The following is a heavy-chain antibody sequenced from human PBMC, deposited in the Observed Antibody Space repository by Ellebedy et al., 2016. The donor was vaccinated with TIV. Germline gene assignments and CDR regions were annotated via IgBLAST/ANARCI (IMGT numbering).Heavy chain of an antibody. CDR3: ARDGYCSGGSCYPTRYFDL. Sequence: SETLSLXXTVSGGSISSYYWSWIRQPPGKGLEWIGYIYYSGSTNYNPSLKSRVTISVDTSKNQFSLKLSSVTAADTAVHYCARDGYCSGGSCYPTRYFDLWGRGTLVTVSS. CDR1: GGSISSYY. J-gene: IGHJ2*01. CDR2: IYYSGST. V-gene: IGHV4-59*01. D-gene: IGHD2-15*01.